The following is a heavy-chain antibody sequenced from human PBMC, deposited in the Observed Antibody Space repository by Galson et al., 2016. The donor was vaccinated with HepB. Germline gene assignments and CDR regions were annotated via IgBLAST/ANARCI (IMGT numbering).Heavy chain of an antibody. Sequence: SLRLSCAASGITFSTSEMSWVRQAPGKGLEWVSYIRDLDGNIYYADSVKGRFTISRDYTKNSFYMQMNSLRAEDTAIYYCARGFGGSGSPGYWGQETLVTVSS. V-gene: IGHV3-48*03. CDR1: GITFSTSE. CDR3: ARGFGGSGSPGY. D-gene: IGHD3-10*01. J-gene: IGHJ4*02. CDR2: IRDLDGNI.